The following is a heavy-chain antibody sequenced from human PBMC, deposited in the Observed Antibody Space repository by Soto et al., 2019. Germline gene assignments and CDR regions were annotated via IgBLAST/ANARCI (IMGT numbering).Heavy chain of an antibody. D-gene: IGHD3-10*01. CDR1: GCTFSDYY. J-gene: IGHJ4*02. V-gene: IGHV3-11*01. CDR2: ISSSGSTI. Sequence: QVQLVESGGGLVKPGGSLRLSCAASGCTFSDYYMSWIRQAPGKGLEWVSYISSSGSTIYYADYLKGRFTSSRDNAKNSLCLQMNSLRAEDTAVYYCARERITMVRGYYFDYWGQGTLVTVSS. CDR3: ARERITMVRGYYFDY.